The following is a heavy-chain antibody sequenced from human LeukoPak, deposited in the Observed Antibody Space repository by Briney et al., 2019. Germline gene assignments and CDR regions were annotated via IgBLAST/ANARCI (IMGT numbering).Heavy chain of an antibody. CDR1: GFTFSSYW. V-gene: IGHV3-74*01. CDR2: INSDGSST. D-gene: IGHD6-25*01. Sequence: TGGSLRLSCAASGFTFSSYWMHWVRHAPGKGLVWVSRINSDGSSTSYADSVKGRFTISRDNAKNTLYLQMNSLRAEDTAVYYCARAPLHRSGGWFDPWGQGTLVTVSS. J-gene: IGHJ5*02. CDR3: ARAPLHRSGGWFDP.